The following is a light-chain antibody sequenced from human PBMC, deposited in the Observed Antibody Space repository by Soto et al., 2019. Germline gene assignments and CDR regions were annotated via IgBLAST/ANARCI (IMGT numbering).Light chain of an antibody. CDR2: GAS. Sequence: EIVLTQSPGTLSLSPGERATLSCRASQSVSSSYLAWYQHKPGQAPRLLIYGASTRATGIPDRFSGSGSGTDFTLTISRLEPEDFAVYYCQQFGSPFTFGPGTEVDLK. V-gene: IGKV3-20*01. CDR1: QSVSSSY. J-gene: IGKJ3*01. CDR3: QQFGSPFT.